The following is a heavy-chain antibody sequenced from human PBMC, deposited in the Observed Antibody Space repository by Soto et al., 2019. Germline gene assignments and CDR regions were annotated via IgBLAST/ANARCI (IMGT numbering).Heavy chain of an antibody. J-gene: IGHJ5*02. Sequence: EVQLLESGGGLVQPGGSLRLSCAASGFTFSSYAMSWVRQAPGKGLEWVSAISGSGGSTYYADSVKGRFTISRDNSKNPLDLQMDSLRAEDTAVYYCAKDPGFRGEDPWGQGTLVTVSS. D-gene: IGHD3-10*01. V-gene: IGHV3-23*01. CDR1: GFTFSSYA. CDR2: ISGSGGST. CDR3: AKDPGFRGEDP.